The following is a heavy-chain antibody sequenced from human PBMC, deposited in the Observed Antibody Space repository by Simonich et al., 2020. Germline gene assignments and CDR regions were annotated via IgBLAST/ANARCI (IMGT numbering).Heavy chain of an antibody. Sequence: QVQLVQSGAEVKKPGASVKVSCKASGYTLTGYYMHWVRQAPGQGRGGRGRINPNSGGTSDEQKLQGRVTMTRDTSISTAYMELSRLRSDDTAVYYCARELKGVPVGWGSQIDIWGQGTMVTVSS. J-gene: IGHJ3*02. CDR1: GYTLTGYY. D-gene: IGHD6-19*01. CDR2: INPNSGGT. CDR3: ARELKGVPVGWGSQIDI. V-gene: IGHV1-2*06.